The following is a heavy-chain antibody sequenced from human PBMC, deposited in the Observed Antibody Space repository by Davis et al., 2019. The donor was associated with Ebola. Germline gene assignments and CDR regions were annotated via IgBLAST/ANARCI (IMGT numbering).Heavy chain of an antibody. J-gene: IGHJ3*02. CDR2: MNPNSGNK. CDR1: GGTFSTYG. D-gene: IGHD3-16*01. CDR3: ARGRRGSAFDI. Sequence: AASVKVSCKVSGGTFSTYGINWVRQATGQGLEWMGWMNPNSGNKGYAQKFQGRVTMTRNTSISTAYMELSSLRSEDTAVYYCARGRRGSAFDIWGPGTMVTVSS. V-gene: IGHV1-8*02.